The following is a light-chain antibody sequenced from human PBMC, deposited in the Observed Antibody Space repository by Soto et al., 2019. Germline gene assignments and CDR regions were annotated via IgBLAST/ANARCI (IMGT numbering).Light chain of an antibody. J-gene: IGLJ2*01. V-gene: IGLV2-14*03. CDR2: DVY. CDR3: GSYTTSGSVI. Sequence: QSVLTQPASVSGSPGQSIAISCTGTSSDVGAYDYVSWYQQHPGKAPKVIISDVYNRPSGVSNRFSGSKSGNTASLTISGLQAEAEADYYCGSYTTSGSVIFGGGTKLTVL. CDR1: SSDVGAYDY.